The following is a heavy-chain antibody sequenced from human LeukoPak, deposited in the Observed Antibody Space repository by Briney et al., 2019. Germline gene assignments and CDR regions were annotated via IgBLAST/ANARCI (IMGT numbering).Heavy chain of an antibody. J-gene: IGHJ5*02. V-gene: IGHV4-39*07. CDR3: ATSPGGVNNWFDP. CDR1: GGSISSSSYY. D-gene: IGHD2-8*01. CDR2: IYYSGST. Sequence: SETLSLTCTVSGGSISSSSYYWGWIRQPPGKGLEWIGSIYYSGSTHYNPSLKSRVTISVDTSKNQFSLKLSSVTAADTAVYYCATSPGGVNNWFDPWGQGTLVTVCS.